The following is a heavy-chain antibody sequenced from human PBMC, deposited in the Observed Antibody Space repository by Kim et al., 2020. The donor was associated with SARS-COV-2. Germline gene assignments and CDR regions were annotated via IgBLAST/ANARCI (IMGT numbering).Heavy chain of an antibody. V-gene: IGHV4-34*01. CDR3: AREGGYFYPFDP. Sequence: NYTPSLKSRVTISVDTSKNQFSLKLSSVTAADTAVYYCAREGGYFYPFDPWGQGTLVTVSS. J-gene: IGHJ5*02. D-gene: IGHD2-15*01.